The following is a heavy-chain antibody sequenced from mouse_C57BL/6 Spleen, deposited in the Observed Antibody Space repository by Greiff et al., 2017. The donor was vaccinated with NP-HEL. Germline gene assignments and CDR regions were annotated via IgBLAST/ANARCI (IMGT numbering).Heavy chain of an antibody. CDR2: IYPGSGST. V-gene: IGHV1-55*01. D-gene: IGHD3-2*01. Sequence: VQLQQPGAELVKPGASVKMSCKASGYTFTSYWITWVKQRPGQGLEWIGDIYPGSGSTNYNEKFKSKATLTVDTSSSTAYMQLRILTSEDSAVYYCERDRQADAMDYWGQGTSVTVSS. J-gene: IGHJ4*01. CDR1: GYTFTSYW. CDR3: ERDRQADAMDY.